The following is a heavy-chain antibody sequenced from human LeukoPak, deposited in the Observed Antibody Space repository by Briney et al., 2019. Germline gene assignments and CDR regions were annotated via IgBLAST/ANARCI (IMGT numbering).Heavy chain of an antibody. CDR2: ISGSGGST. V-gene: IGHV3-23*01. Sequence: GGSLRLSCAASGFTFCSYAMSWVRQAPGKGLEWVSAISGSGGSTYYADSVKGRFTISRDNSKNTLYLQMNSLRAEDTAVYYCASAADYYYYGMDVWGKGTTVTVSS. D-gene: IGHD6-13*01. CDR1: GFTFCSYA. J-gene: IGHJ6*04. CDR3: ASAADYYYYGMDV.